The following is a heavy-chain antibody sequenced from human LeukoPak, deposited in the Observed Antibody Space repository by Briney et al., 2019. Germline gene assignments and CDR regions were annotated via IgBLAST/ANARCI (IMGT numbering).Heavy chain of an antibody. D-gene: IGHD1-14*01. V-gene: IGHV3-23*01. J-gene: IGHJ3*02. CDR2: ITAGGVIT. CDR1: GFSFPSYA. Sequence: GGSLRLSCAATGFSFPSYAMSWVRQAPRRGLEWVSLITAGGVITHYTDSVKGRFTISRDNSKNTLYLQMNSVRAEDTAVYYCAKGKINHDGAVEIWGQGTTVTVSS. CDR3: AKGKINHDGAVEI.